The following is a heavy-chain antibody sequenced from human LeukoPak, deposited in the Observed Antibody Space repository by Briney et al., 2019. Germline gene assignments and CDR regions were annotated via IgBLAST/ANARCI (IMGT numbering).Heavy chain of an antibody. V-gene: IGHV1-2*02. J-gene: IGHJ4*02. Sequence: ASVKVSCKASGYTFTGYYMRWVRQAPGQGLEWMGWINPNSGGTNYAQKFQGRVTMTRDTSISTAYMELSRLRSDDTAVYYCARAGVYSGTYGPPFDYWGQGTLVTVSS. D-gene: IGHD1-26*01. CDR1: GYTFTGYY. CDR3: ARAGVYSGTYGPPFDY. CDR2: INPNSGGT.